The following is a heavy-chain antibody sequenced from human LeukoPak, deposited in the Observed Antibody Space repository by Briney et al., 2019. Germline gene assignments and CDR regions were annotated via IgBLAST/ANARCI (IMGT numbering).Heavy chain of an antibody. CDR2: IYPSGDS. CDR1: GGSISSGSFY. J-gene: IGHJ4*02. Sequence: SETLSLTXTVSGGSISSGSFYWSWIGQTAGKGLEWIGRIYPSGDSQYSPSFRSRATISLDTRNQFSLKLSSVTAADTAVYFCARGYDRNGYQSRGFDYWGQGALVNVSS. V-gene: IGHV4-61*02. CDR3: ARGYDRNGYQSRGFDY. D-gene: IGHD3-22*01.